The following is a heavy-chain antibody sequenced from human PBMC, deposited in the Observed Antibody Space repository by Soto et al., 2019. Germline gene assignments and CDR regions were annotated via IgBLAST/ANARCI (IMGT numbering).Heavy chain of an antibody. Sequence: QVQLVQSGAEVKKPGSSVKVSCKASGGTFSSYAISWVRQAPGQGLEWMGGIIPIFGTANYAQKFQGRVTITADESTSTAYMELSSLRSEDTAVYYCARDQSAYDFWSGYARYYGMDAWGQGTTVTVSS. CDR1: GGTFSSYA. CDR3: ARDQSAYDFWSGYARYYGMDA. CDR2: IIPIFGTA. D-gene: IGHD3-3*01. V-gene: IGHV1-69*01. J-gene: IGHJ6*02.